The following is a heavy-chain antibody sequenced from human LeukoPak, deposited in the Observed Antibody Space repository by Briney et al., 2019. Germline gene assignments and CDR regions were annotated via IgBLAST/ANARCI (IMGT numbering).Heavy chain of an antibody. V-gene: IGHV3-48*03. J-gene: IGHJ4*02. CDR2: ISSSGSTI. CDR1: EFTFTSYE. D-gene: IGHD1-26*01. CDR3: ARDSFRGSYSDY. Sequence: GGSLRLSCAASEFTFTSYEMNWVRQAPGKGLEWVSYISSSGSTIYYADSVKGRFTISRDNAKNSLYLQMNSLRAGDTAVYYCARDSFRGSYSDYWAREPWSPSPQ.